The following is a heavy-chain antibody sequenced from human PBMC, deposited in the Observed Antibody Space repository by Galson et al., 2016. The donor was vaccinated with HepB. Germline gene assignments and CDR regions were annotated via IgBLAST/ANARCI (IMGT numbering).Heavy chain of an antibody. CDR2: TYYRSKWYN. CDR3: VEQRKGAPYGMDV. V-gene: IGHV6-1*01. D-gene: IGHD1/OR15-1a*01. CDR1: GDSVSSNSAA. Sequence: CAISGDSVSSNSAAWNWIRQSPSRGLEWLGRTYYRSKWYNDYAVSVKSRIIVNPDTSKNRFSLQLTSVTPEDTAVYYCVEQRKGAPYGMDVWGQGTTVTVSS. J-gene: IGHJ6*02.